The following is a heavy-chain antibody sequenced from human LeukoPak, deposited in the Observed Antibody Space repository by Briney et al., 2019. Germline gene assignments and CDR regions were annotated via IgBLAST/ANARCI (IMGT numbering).Heavy chain of an antibody. J-gene: IGHJ4*02. CDR1: GFISRDYT. Sequence: GGPLRPSCPASGFISRDYTMTWVRQAPGKGLEWVSHIRSSGDDIRYADSVKGRFTISRDDAKNSLFLQMYSLRAEDTAVYYCARDKDWAFDYWGQGTLVTVSS. CDR3: ARDKDWAFDY. CDR2: IRSSGDDI. D-gene: IGHD3/OR15-3a*01. V-gene: IGHV3-21*05.